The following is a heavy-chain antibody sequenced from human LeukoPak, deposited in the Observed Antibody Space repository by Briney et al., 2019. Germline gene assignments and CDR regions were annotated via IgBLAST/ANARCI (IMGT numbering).Heavy chain of an antibody. Sequence: ASVKVSCKASGYTFTMFGIHWVRQAPGQRPEWMGWINVGNGNTKYSQKFQDRVTIARETSASTAYMELDSLTFEDTAVYYCARTSLSACDYWGQGTLVTVSS. D-gene: IGHD3-16*02. V-gene: IGHV1-3*01. CDR1: GYTFTMFG. CDR2: INVGNGNT. J-gene: IGHJ4*02. CDR3: ARTSLSACDY.